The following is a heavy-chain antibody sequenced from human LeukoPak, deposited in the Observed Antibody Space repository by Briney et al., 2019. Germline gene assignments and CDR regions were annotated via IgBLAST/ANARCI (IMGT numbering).Heavy chain of an antibody. V-gene: IGHV3-23*01. CDR3: AIYVDIVATIDY. J-gene: IGHJ4*02. CDR2: ISGGGGST. CDR1: GFTFSSYA. D-gene: IGHD5-12*01. Sequence: PGGSLRLSCAASGFTFSSYAMSWVRQAPGKGLEWVSAISGGGGSTYYADSVKGRFTISRDNSKNTLYLQMNSLRAEDTAVYYCAIYVDIVATIDYWGQGTLVTVSS.